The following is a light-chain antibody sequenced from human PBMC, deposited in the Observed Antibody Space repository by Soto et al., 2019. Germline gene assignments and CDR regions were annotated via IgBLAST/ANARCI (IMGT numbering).Light chain of an antibody. CDR3: QQSYSAYYT. CDR2: AGS. V-gene: IGKV1-39*01. Sequence: DIQMTQSPSSLSAFAGDRVTITCRASQSVVNYLNWYQQKPGKAPTVLIYAGSTLHSGVPSRFSGSGSGTDFTLTISSLQPEDSATYFCQQSYSAYYTFGPGTRREIK. J-gene: IGKJ5*01. CDR1: QSVVNY.